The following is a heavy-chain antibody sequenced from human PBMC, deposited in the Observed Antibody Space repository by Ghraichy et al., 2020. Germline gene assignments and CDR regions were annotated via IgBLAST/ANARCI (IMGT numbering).Heavy chain of an antibody. CDR3: ARDGYYDFWSAYSPRGYSDY. Sequence: GGSLRLSCAASGFTFSSYSMNWVRQAPGKGLEWVSHISSSSSTIYYADSVKGRFTISRDNAKNSLYLQMNSLRDEDTAVYYCARDGYYDFWSAYSPRGYSDYWGQGTLVTVSS. J-gene: IGHJ4*02. CDR1: GFTFSSYS. V-gene: IGHV3-48*02. D-gene: IGHD3-3*01. CDR2: ISSSSSTI.